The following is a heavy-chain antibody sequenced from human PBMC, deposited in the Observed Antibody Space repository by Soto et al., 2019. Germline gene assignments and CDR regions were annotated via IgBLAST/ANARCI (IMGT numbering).Heavy chain of an antibody. V-gene: IGHV3-53*01. CDR3: ARVTTFYDILTSSYALNYFDY. CDR2: IYAGGNT. CDR1: GFTFSNYW. Sequence: PGGSLRLFCAASGFTFSNYWMSWVRQAPGAGLECVSVIYAGGNTYYADSVKGRFTISSDKSKNTLYLQMNNLRAEDTAVYYCARVTTFYDILTSSYALNYFDYWGQGTRVTVSS. D-gene: IGHD3-9*01. J-gene: IGHJ4*02.